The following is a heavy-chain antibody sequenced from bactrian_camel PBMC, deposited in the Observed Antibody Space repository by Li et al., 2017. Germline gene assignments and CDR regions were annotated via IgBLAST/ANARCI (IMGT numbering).Heavy chain of an antibody. V-gene: IGHV3S42*01. J-gene: IGHJ4*01. CDR2: IDRLGLRT. CDR1: GYTYAGYC. Sequence: VQLVESGGGSVQPGGSLKLSCAASGYTYAGYCMGWFRQAPGKELEWVSSIDRLGLRTSYSDSVKGRFTVSRNNALNTLPLKMNNLKTEDTAVYYCATGGKDNWRVSGQGTQVTVS. D-gene: IGHD1*01.